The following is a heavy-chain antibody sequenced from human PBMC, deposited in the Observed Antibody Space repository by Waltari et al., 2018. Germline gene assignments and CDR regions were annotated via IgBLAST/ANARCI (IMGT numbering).Heavy chain of an antibody. J-gene: IGHJ4*02. CDR2: IYYSGST. V-gene: IGHV4-39*07. CDR3: ARVGITIVQGVRMPSYFDY. Sequence: QLQLQESGPGLVKPSETLSLTCTVSGGSISSSSYYWGWIRQPPGKGLEWIGSIYYSGSTYYNPALESRVTRSVDTFKNQFSLKLSYVTAADTAVYYCARVGITIVQGVRMPSYFDYWGQGTLVTVSS. CDR1: GGSISSSSYY. D-gene: IGHD3-10*01.